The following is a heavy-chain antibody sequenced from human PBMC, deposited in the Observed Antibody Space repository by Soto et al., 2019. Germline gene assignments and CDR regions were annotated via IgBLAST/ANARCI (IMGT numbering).Heavy chain of an antibody. J-gene: IGHJ4*02. CDR1: GFNFVAHA. D-gene: IGHD1-1*01. CDR3: ARDIFRTITTIDY. V-gene: IGHV3-9*01. CDR2: VRWAGAYT. Sequence: EVQLVESGGGLVQPVRSLRLSCAASGFNFVAHAMHWVRQAPGKGLEWVSGVRWAGAYTDYAASVKGRFTISRDNAKSSLYLEMNSLRPEDTAFYYCARDIFRTITTIDYWGQGTLVTVSS.